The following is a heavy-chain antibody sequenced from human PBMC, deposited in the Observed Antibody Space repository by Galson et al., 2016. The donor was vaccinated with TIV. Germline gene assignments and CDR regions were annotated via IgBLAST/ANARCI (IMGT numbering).Heavy chain of an antibody. CDR2: INHFRSS. J-gene: IGHJ3*02. CDR1: GGSVSGYY. Sequence: ETLSLTCGVYGGSVSGYYWGWFRQPPGKGLEWIGEINHFRSSNYNPSLKSRLTISIDTPKKQFSLRLNSVTAADTAIYYCARTPRGVVEPGPMLAFDIWGQGTMVSVSS. D-gene: IGHD2-21*01. CDR3: ARTPRGVVEPGPMLAFDI. V-gene: IGHV4-34*01.